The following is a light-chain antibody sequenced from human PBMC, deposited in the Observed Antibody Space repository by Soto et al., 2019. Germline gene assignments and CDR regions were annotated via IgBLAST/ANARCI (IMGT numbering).Light chain of an antibody. CDR3: QQYNDWPLT. CDR1: QSVSSN. V-gene: IGKV3-15*01. Sequence: EIVMTQSPVTLSVSPGERVTLSCRASQSVSSNLAWYQQKPGQAPSLLIYGVFTRATGIPARFSGTGCGTEFTLTISSLQSEDFALYYCQQYNDWPLTFGQGTKVDIK. CDR2: GVF. J-gene: IGKJ1*01.